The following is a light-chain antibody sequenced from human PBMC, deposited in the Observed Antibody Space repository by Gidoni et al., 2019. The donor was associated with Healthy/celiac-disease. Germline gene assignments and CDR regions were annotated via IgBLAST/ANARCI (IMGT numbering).Light chain of an antibody. V-gene: IGKV3-11*01. CDR3: QQRSNWPPLT. J-gene: IGKJ4*01. CDR2: DAS. Sequence: EIVLTQSPATLSLSPGERATLSCRASQSVSSYLAWSQQKPGQAPRLLIHDASHRATGIPARFSSSGSGTDFTLTISSLEPEDFAVYYCQQRSNWPPLTFXGXTKVEIK. CDR1: QSVSSY.